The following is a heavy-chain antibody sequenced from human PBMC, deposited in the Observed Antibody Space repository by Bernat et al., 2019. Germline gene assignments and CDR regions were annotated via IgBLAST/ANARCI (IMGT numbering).Heavy chain of an antibody. Sequence: QVQLQQWGAGLLKPSETLSLTCAVYGGSFSGYYWSWIRQPPGKGLEWIGEINHSGSTNYNPSLKSRVTISVDTSKNQFSLKLSSVTAADTAVYYCARGPPPATRTIRDAFDIWGQGTMVTVSS. V-gene: IGHV4-34*01. CDR2: INHSGST. D-gene: IGHD1-1*01. CDR1: GGSFSGYY. J-gene: IGHJ3*02. CDR3: ARGPPPATRTIRDAFDI.